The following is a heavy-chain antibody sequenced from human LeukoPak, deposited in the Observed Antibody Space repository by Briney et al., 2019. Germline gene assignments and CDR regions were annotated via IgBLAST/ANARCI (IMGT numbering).Heavy chain of an antibody. Sequence: GGSLRLSCAASGFTFSSDWMSWVRQAPGKGLGWVANIKQDGSEKYYVDSVKGRFTISRDNAKNSLYLQMNSLRAEDTAVYYCARGSLRFLEYDIWGQGTVVTVSS. D-gene: IGHD3-3*01. CDR2: IKQDGSEK. CDR3: ARGSLRFLEYDI. V-gene: IGHV3-7*01. J-gene: IGHJ3*02. CDR1: GFTFSSDW.